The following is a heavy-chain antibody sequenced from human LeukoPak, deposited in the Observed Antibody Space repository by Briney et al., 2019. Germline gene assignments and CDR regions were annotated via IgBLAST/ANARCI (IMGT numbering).Heavy chain of an antibody. Sequence: SSETLSLTCTVSGGSISSYYWSWIRQPPGKGLEWIGYIYYSGSTNYNPSLKSRVTISVDTSKNQFSLRLSSVTAADTAVYYCASTAVGYYYFGMDVWGQGTTVTVSS. CDR2: IYYSGST. J-gene: IGHJ6*02. CDR1: GGSISSYY. V-gene: IGHV4-59*01. D-gene: IGHD6-19*01. CDR3: ASTAVGYYYFGMDV.